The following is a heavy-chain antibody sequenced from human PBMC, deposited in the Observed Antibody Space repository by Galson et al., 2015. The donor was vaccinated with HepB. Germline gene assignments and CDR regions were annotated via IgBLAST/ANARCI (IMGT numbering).Heavy chain of an antibody. CDR2: ISSSSSYT. CDR3: ARAAVRGGGWFDP. V-gene: IGHV3-11*05. D-gene: IGHD3-10*01. J-gene: IGHJ5*02. Sequence: SLRLSCAASGFTFSDYYMSWIRQAPGKGLEWVSYISSSSSYTNYADSVKGRFTISRDNAKNSLYLQMNSLRAEDTAVYYCARAAVRGGGWFDPWGQGTLVTVSS. CDR1: GFTFSDYY.